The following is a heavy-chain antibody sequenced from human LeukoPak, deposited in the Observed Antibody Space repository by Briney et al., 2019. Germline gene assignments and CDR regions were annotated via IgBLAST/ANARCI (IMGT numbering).Heavy chain of an antibody. J-gene: IGHJ5*02. CDR3: ARELGSSANWFDP. D-gene: IGHD6-19*01. CDR1: GFTVSSNY. Sequence: PGGSLRLSCAASGFTVSSNYMSWVRLAPGKGPEWVSVIYSGGSTYYADSVKGRFTISRDNSKNTLYLQMNSLRAEDTAVYYCARELGSSANWFDPWGQGTLVTVSS. CDR2: IYSGGST. V-gene: IGHV3-53*01.